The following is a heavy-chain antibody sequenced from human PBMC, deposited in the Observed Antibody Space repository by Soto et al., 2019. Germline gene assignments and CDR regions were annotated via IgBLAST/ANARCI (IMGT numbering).Heavy chain of an antibody. J-gene: IGHJ2*01. V-gene: IGHV3-21*01. CDR2: ISSSSSYI. Sequence: GGSLRLSCAASGFTFSSYSMNWVRQAPGKGLEWVSSISSSSSYIYYADSVKGRFTISRDNAKNSLYLQMNSLRAEDTAVYYCARELEYSSSSVVWYFDLWGRGTLVTVSS. D-gene: IGHD6-6*01. CDR3: ARELEYSSSSVVWYFDL. CDR1: GFTFSSYS.